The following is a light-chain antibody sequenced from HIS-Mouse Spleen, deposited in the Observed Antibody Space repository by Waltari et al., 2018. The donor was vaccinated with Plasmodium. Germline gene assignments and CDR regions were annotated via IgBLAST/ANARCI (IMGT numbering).Light chain of an antibody. CDR3: YSTDSSGNHRV. Sequence: SYELTQPPSVSVSPGQTARITCSGDALPKKYAYWYQQKSGQAPVLFIYEDSKRPPGLPERFSGSSSGTMATLTISGAQVEDEADYYCYSTDSSGNHRVFGGGTKLTVL. CDR2: EDS. J-gene: IGLJ3*02. CDR1: ALPKKY. V-gene: IGLV3-10*01.